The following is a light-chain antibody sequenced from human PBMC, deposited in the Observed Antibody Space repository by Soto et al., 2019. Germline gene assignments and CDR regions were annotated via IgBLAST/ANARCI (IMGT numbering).Light chain of an antibody. CDR2: GAS. CDR3: QQYGSSGT. Sequence: IVLTQSPGTLSPSPGERATLSCRASQSVGNNYLAWYQQKPGQAPRLLIYGASNRATGIPDRFSGSGSGTDFTLTISRLEPEDFAVYYCQQYGSSGTFGQGTKVDI. CDR1: QSVGNNY. V-gene: IGKV3-20*01. J-gene: IGKJ1*01.